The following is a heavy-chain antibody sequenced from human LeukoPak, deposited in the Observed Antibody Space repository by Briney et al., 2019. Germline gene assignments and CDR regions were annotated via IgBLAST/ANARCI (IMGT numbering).Heavy chain of an antibody. D-gene: IGHD5-18*01. Sequence: GGSLRLSCAASGYTLSSYDKHWVRQAPGKGLEWVAVISYDGSNKYYADSVKGRFTISRDNSKNTLYLQMNSLRAEDTAVYYCARVADTAMVQKSAISYSTDIWGQGTMVTVSS. CDR1: GYTLSSYD. J-gene: IGHJ3*02. V-gene: IGHV3-30-3*01. CDR2: ISYDGSNK. CDR3: ARVADTAMVQKSAISYSTDI.